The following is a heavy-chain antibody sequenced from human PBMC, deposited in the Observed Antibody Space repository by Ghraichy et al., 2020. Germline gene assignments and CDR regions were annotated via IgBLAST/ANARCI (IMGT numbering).Heavy chain of an antibody. D-gene: IGHD3-10*01. Sequence: SETLSLTCTVSGGSISSSSYYWGWIRQPPGKGLEWIGSIYYSGSTYYNPSLKSRVTISVDTSKNQFSLKLSSVTAADTAVYYCARAGSGSKAYYFDYWGQGTLVTVSS. CDR3: ARAGSGSKAYYFDY. J-gene: IGHJ4*02. CDR2: IYYSGST. V-gene: IGHV4-39*01. CDR1: GGSISSSSYY.